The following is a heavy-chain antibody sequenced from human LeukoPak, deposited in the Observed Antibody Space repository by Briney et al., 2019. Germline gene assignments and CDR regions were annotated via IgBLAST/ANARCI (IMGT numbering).Heavy chain of an antibody. D-gene: IGHD3-16*01. CDR3: ARQAGPTSWGGAFDI. Sequence: GESLQISCKGSGYIFITYWIGWVRQLPGKGLEWMGIIYPGDSDTRYSPSFEGQVTISADKSISTAYLQWSSLKASDTAMYYCARQAGPTSWGGAFDIWGQGTMVTVSS. CDR2: IYPGDSDT. CDR1: GYIFITYW. J-gene: IGHJ3*02. V-gene: IGHV5-51*01.